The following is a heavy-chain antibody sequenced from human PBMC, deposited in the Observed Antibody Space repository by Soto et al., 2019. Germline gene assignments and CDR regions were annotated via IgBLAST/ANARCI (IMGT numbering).Heavy chain of an antibody. J-gene: IGHJ4*02. D-gene: IGHD6-19*01. V-gene: IGHV1-3*01. CDR1: GYTFTSYA. CDR3: ARVSGWYYFDY. Sequence: QVQLVQSGAEVKKPGASVKVSCKASGYTFTSYAMHWVRQAPGQRLEWMGWINAGNGNTKYSQKFQGRVTMTRDTSASTAYMELSSLRSEATAVYYCARVSGWYYFDYWGQGTLVTVSS. CDR2: INAGNGNT.